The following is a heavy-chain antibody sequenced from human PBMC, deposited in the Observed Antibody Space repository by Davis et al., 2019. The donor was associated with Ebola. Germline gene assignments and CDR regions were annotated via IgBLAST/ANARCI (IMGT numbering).Heavy chain of an antibody. V-gene: IGHV3-23*01. Sequence: GESLKISCAASGFTFSSYAIKWVRQAPGKGLEWVSAISGSGISTYYADSVKGRFTISRDNSKNTLYLQMNSLRAEDTAVYYCATRTTDIHYWGQGTLVTVSS. D-gene: IGHD2/OR15-2a*01. CDR2: ISGSGIST. J-gene: IGHJ4*02. CDR3: ATRTTDIHY. CDR1: GFTFSSYA.